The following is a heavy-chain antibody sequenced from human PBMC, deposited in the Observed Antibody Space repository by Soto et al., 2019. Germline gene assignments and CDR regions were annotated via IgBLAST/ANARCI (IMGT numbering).Heavy chain of an antibody. V-gene: IGHV4-31*11. CDR1: GGSISSGGYY. CDR3: ARHDDSTFAIGGFDI. J-gene: IGHJ3*02. Sequence: SETLSLTCAVSGGSISSGGYYGSWIRQHPGKGLEWIGYIYHSGTTYYNPSLKSRVTISVDTSKNQFSLNLASVTAADTAVYYCARHDDSTFAIGGFDIWGQGTVVT. D-gene: IGHD3-16*01. CDR2: IYHSGTT.